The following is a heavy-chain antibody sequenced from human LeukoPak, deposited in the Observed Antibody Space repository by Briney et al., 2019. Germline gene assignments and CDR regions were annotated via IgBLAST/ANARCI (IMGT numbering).Heavy chain of an antibody. D-gene: IGHD3-3*01. CDR3: ARSWPKRNDFWSEVSYY. V-gene: IGHV3-7*01. Sequence: GGSLRLSCAASGFSFSSYWMSWVRQAPGKGLEWVANIKHDGSQEYYVDSVKGRFTISRDNAKNPLYLQMNSLRAEDTAVYYCARSWPKRNDFWSEVSYYWGQGTLVTVSS. CDR1: GFSFSSYW. J-gene: IGHJ4*02. CDR2: IKHDGSQE.